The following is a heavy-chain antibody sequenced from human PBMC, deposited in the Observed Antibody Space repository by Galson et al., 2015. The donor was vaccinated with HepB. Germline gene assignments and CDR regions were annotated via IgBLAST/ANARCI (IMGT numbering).Heavy chain of an antibody. D-gene: IGHD5-24*01. CDR3: ARGSARWLQLDYFDN. CDR1: GYTFSQNC. CDR2: INAGNGNT. Sequence: QSGAEVKKPGESLKISCKASGYTFSQNCMHWVRQAPGQRLEWLGWINAGNGNTKYSRDFEGRVAITRDTSATTFYMELRTLKSEDTATYFCARGSARWLQLDYFDNWGQGTLVTVSS. V-gene: IGHV1-3*01. J-gene: IGHJ4*02.